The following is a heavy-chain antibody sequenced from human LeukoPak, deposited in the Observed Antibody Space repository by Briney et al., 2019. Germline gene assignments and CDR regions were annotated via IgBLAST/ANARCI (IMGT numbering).Heavy chain of an antibody. V-gene: IGHV3-7*01. J-gene: IGHJ3*02. D-gene: IGHD5-12*01. CDR1: GFTFSNYW. CDR2: IKPSGSEK. CDR3: ARALRVYSGYDAFDI. Sequence: GGSLRLSCEGSGFTFSNYWMTWVRQAPEKGLEWVANIKPSGSEKHYADSVEGRFTISRDNAKNSLYLQMNSLRAEDTAVYYCARALRVYSGYDAFDIWGQGTMVTVSS.